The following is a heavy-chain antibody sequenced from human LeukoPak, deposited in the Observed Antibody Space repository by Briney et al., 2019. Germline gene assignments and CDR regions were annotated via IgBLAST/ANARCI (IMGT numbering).Heavy chain of an antibody. J-gene: IGHJ4*02. CDR2: IYYSGST. D-gene: IGHD3-22*01. CDR3: AREGVSSGFFDY. CDR1: GGSISSYY. Sequence: SETLSLTCTVSGGSISSYYWSWIRQPPGKGLEWIGYIYYSGSTNYNPSLKSRVTISVDTSKNQSSLKLSSVTAADTAVYYCAREGVSSGFFDYWGQGTLVTVSS. V-gene: IGHV4-59*01.